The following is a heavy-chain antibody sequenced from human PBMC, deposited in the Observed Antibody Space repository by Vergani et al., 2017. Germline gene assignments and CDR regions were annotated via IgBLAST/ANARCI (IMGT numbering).Heavy chain of an antibody. D-gene: IGHD3-22*01. CDR1: GYIFTSYY. Sequence: QVQLVQSGAEVKKPGASVQVSCKASGYIFTSYYMHWVRHAPGQGFEWMGIINPSGGSTSYAQKFQGRVTMTRETSTSTVYMELSSLRSEDSAVYYCTGGCYYDSIADWAYWGQGTLVSVSS. V-gene: IGHV1-46*03. J-gene: IGHJ4*02. CDR3: TGGCYYDSIADWAY. CDR2: INPSGGST.